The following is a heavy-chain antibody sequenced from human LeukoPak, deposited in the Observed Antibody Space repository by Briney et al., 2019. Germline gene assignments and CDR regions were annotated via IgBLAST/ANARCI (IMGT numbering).Heavy chain of an antibody. CDR2: IYHSGST. Sequence: SETLSLTCTVSGYSISSGYYWGWIRQPPGKGLEWIGSIYHSGSTYYNPSLKSRVTISVDTSKNQFSLKLSSVTAADTAVYYCARDPPYSSSSSFDYWGQGTLVTVSS. CDR1: GYSISSGYY. D-gene: IGHD6-6*01. V-gene: IGHV4-38-2*02. J-gene: IGHJ4*02. CDR3: ARDPPYSSSSSFDY.